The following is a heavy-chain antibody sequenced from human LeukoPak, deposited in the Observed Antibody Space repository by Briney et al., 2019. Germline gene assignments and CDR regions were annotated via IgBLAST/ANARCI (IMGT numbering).Heavy chain of an antibody. Sequence: GGSLRLSCEASGFTFSTFAMSWVRQAPGRGLEWVSALGRTTDFTYYADSVKGRFTISRDNSRNTLYLQMNSLRAEDTALYYCARDLAMAGRDLDYWGQGTLVTVSS. V-gene: IGHV3-23*01. CDR3: ARDLAMAGRDLDY. CDR1: GFTFSTFA. D-gene: IGHD6-19*01. J-gene: IGHJ4*02. CDR2: LGRTTDFT.